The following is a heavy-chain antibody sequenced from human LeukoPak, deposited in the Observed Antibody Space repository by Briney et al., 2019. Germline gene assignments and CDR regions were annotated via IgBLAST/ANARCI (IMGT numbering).Heavy chain of an antibody. D-gene: IGHD6-13*01. CDR3: ARSLTGSSWYDY. CDR1: GYTFTGYY. CDR2: INPNSGGT. J-gene: IGHJ4*02. V-gene: IGHV1-2*02. Sequence: ASVKVSCKASGYTFTGYYMHWVRQAPGQGHEWMGWINPNSGGTNYAQKFQGRVTMTRDTSISTAYMELSRLRSDDTAVYYCARSLTGSSWYDYWGQGTLVTVSS.